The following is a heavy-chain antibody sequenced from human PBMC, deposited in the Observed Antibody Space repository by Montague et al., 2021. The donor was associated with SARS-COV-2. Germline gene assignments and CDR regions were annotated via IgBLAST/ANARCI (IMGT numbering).Heavy chain of an antibody. V-gene: IGHV4-59*01. CDR3: ATAQTTCFIANCVNYFDY. J-gene: IGHJ4*02. CDR1: GDSITTYY. CDR2: IYYTVTT. D-gene: IGHD1-1*01. Sequence: SETLSLTCSVSGDSITTYYWSWIRQSPGWGLEWIGHIYYTVTTKYDPSLKSRVTFSVNTSRRPSSLKLKSVAAADTAVYYCATAQTTCFIANCVNYFDYWGQGALVTVSS.